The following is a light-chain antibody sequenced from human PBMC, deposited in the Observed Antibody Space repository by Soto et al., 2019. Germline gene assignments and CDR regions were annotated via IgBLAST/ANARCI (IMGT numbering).Light chain of an antibody. J-gene: IGLJ1*01. CDR2: DVS. Sequence: QSALTQPASVSGSPGQSITISCTGTSSDVGGYNYVSWYQQHPGKAPKLMIYDVSNRPSGVSNRSSGSKSGNTASLTISGLQAEEEADYYCSSYTSSSTYVFGTGTKLTVL. CDR1: SSDVGGYNY. V-gene: IGLV2-14*01. CDR3: SSYTSSSTYV.